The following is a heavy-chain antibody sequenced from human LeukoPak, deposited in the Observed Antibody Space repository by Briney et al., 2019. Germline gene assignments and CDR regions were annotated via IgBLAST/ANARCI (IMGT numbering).Heavy chain of an antibody. CDR1: GYSFTSNY. Sequence: ASVKVSCKASGYSFTSNYIHWVRQAPGQGLEWMGMIYPRDGSTSYAQKFQGRVTVTRDTSTSTVHMELSGLRSKDTAVYYCARDQEAFDYWGQGTLVTVSS. J-gene: IGHJ4*02. V-gene: IGHV1-46*01. CDR2: IYPRDGST. CDR3: ARDQEAFDY.